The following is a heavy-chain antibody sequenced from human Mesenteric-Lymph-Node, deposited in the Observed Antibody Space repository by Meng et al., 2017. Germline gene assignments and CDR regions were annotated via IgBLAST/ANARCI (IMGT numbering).Heavy chain of an antibody. V-gene: IGHV3-74*01. D-gene: IGHD4-17*01. CDR1: GFTFSDSW. CDR2: INSDGSIT. CDR3: ARDPQTTVTTRYYYYYYGMDV. Sequence: GESLKISCSASGFTFSDSWMHWVRQAPGKGLVWVSRINSDGSITNYADFVKGRFTVSRDNAKNTVFLQMNGLRAEDTAVYYCARDPQTTVTTRYYYYYYGMDVWGQGTTVTVS. J-gene: IGHJ6*02.